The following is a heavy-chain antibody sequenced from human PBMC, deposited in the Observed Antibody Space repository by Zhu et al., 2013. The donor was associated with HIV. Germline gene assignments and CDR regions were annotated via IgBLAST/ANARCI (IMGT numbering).Heavy chain of an antibody. CDR3: AREWGIEDYDSSGYYLNWFDP. J-gene: IGHJ5*02. CDR1: GYTFTSYG. D-gene: IGHD3-22*01. CDR2: ISAYNGNT. V-gene: IGHV1-18*01. Sequence: QVQLVQSGAEVKKPGASVKVSCKASGYTFTSYGISWVRQAPGQGLEWMGWISAYNGNTNYAQKLQGRVTMTTDTSTSTAYMELRSLRSDDTAVYYCAREWGIEDYDSSGYYLNWFDPWGQGTLVTVSS.